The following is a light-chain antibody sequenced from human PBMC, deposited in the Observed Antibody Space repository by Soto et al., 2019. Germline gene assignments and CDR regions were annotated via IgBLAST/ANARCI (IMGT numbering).Light chain of an antibody. CDR2: EVT. CDR3: SSYTSSSTLVV. Sequence: QSALTQPASVSGSPGQSITISCTGTSSDVGGYNYVSWYQQHPGKAPKVMIYEVTNRPPGVSHRFSGSKSGNTASLTISGLQAEDEGDYYFSSYTSSSTLVVFGGGTKLTVL. J-gene: IGLJ2*01. V-gene: IGLV2-14*01. CDR1: SSDVGGYNY.